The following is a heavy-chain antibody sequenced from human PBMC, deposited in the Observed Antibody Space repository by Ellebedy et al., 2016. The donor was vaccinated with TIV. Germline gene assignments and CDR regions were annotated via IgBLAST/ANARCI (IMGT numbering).Heavy chain of an antibody. J-gene: IGHJ4*02. CDR3: VKGRGGGSDSSAPRYYFDY. Sequence: GESLKISCAPSGFTFRGYAMSWVRHPQGKGLEWVSGFGVSGDSTYYADSVKGRFTISRDNSRNTLYLQMKSLRAEDTATYYCVKGRGGGSDSSAPRYYFDYWGLGTLVTVSS. V-gene: IGHV3-23*01. CDR2: FGVSGDST. CDR1: GFTFRGYA. D-gene: IGHD3-22*01.